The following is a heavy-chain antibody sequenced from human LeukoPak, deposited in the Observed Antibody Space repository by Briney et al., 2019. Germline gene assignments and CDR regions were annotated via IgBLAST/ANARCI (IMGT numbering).Heavy chain of an antibody. CDR3: ARQGIVGIAAAGTDY. V-gene: IGHV5-51*01. J-gene: IGHJ4*02. CDR2: IYPGDSDT. Sequence: GESLKISCKGSGYSFTSYWIGWVRRMPGKGLEWMGIIYPGDSDTRYSPSSQGQVTISADKSISTAYLQWSSLKASDTAMYYCARQGIVGIAAAGTDYWGQGTLVTVSS. CDR1: GYSFTSYW. D-gene: IGHD6-13*01.